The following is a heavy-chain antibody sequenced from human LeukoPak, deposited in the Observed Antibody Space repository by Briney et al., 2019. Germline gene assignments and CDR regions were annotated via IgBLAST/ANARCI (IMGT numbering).Heavy chain of an antibody. J-gene: IGHJ4*02. D-gene: IGHD4-23*01. Sequence: SETLSLTCTVSGGSISSSSYYWGWIRQPPGRGLEWFGSIYYSGSTYYNPSLKSRVTISVDTSKNQFSLKLSSVTAADTAVYYCAATYGGNPDKVDYWGQGTLVTVSS. V-gene: IGHV4-39*01. CDR1: GGSISSSSYY. CDR3: AATYGGNPDKVDY. CDR2: IYYSGST.